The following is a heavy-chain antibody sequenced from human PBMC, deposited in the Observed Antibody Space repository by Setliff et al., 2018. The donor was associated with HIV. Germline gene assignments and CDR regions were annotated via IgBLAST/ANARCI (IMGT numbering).Heavy chain of an antibody. D-gene: IGHD2-2*03. CDR3: ATRGWIEGREVDY. J-gene: IGHJ4*02. Sequence: LSLTCTVSGDSINTHYWSWIRQPPGKGLEWIGCISHSGNTNFNPSLNSRVTISLDTSKNQFSLRLTSLTAADTAVYYCATRGWIEGREVDYWGQGTLVTVPS. CDR2: ISHSGNT. V-gene: IGHV4-59*08. CDR1: GDSINTHY.